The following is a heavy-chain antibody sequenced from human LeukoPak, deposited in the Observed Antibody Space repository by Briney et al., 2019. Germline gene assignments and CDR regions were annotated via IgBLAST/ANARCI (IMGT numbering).Heavy chain of an antibody. CDR1: GGSFSGYY. CDR2: INHSGST. J-gene: IGHJ3*02. V-gene: IGHV4-34*01. CDR3: ARGLPEQYYDFWCGRKGAFDI. D-gene: IGHD3-3*01. Sequence: SETLSLTCAVYGGSFSGYYWSWIRQPPGKGLEWSGEINHSGSTNYNPSLKRRVTISVDTSKNQFSLKLGSVTAADTAVYYCARGLPEQYYDFWCGRKGAFDIWGQGTMVTVSS.